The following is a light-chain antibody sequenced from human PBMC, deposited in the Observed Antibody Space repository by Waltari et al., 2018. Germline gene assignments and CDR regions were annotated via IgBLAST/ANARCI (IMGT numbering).Light chain of an antibody. Sequence: DIQMTQSTSTLSASVGDRVTITCRASQSLSSWLAWYQQKPGKAPNLRIYKASSLESGGPSRFSGSGSGTEFTLTISSLQPDDFATYYCQQYNSLGTFGQGTKVEIK. V-gene: IGKV1-5*03. CDR3: QQYNSLGT. J-gene: IGKJ1*01. CDR2: KAS. CDR1: QSLSSW.